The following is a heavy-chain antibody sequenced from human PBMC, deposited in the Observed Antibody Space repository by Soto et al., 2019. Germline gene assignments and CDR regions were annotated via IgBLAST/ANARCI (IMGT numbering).Heavy chain of an antibody. CDR1: GFTFPIYA. Sequence: EVQLLESGGGLVQPGGSLRLSCAASGFTFPIYAMSWVRQAPGKGLDWVSTISAGGGSTYYADSVEGHFTISRDSSKSTLYLQMNSLRAEDTAIYYCAKNRHFSGSSGYYHDYWGQGTLVTVSS. D-gene: IGHD3-22*01. V-gene: IGHV3-23*01. CDR2: ISAGGGST. CDR3: AKNRHFSGSSGYYHDY. J-gene: IGHJ4*02.